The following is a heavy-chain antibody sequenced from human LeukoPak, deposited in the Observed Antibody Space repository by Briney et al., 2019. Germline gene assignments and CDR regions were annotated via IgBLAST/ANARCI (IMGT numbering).Heavy chain of an antibody. J-gene: IGHJ3*02. CDR1: GGSISINNYY. Sequence: KPSETLSLTCTVSGGSISINNYYWAWIRQPPGKGLEWIGSIYYTGTTYYNPSLKNRVTISVDTSKNQFSLRLSSVTAADTAMYYCARGSVAGRDDHDAFDIWGQGTMVTVSS. D-gene: IGHD6-19*01. CDR2: IYYTGTT. CDR3: ARGSVAGRDDHDAFDI. V-gene: IGHV4-39*07.